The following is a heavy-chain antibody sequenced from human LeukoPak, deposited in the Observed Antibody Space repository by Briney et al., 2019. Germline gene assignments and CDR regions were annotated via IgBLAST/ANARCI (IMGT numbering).Heavy chain of an antibody. CDR3: AKAGYCSGGSCYGPVDV. V-gene: IGHV3-30*02. CDR1: GFTFSRFW. D-gene: IGHD2-15*01. CDR2: IRYDGSNK. Sequence: GGSLRLSCAASGFTFSRFWMSWVRQAPGKGLEWVAFIRYDGSNKYYADSVKGRFTISRDNSKNTLYLQMNSLRAEDTAVYYCAKAGYCSGGSCYGPVDVWGKGTTVTISS. J-gene: IGHJ6*04.